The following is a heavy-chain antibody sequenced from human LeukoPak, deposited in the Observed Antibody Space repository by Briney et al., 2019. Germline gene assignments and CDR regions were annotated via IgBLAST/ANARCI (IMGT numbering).Heavy chain of an antibody. D-gene: IGHD2-2*02. CDR2: IYYSGST. Sequence: PSETLSLTCTVSGGSISSSSYYSGWIRQPPGKGLEWIGSIYYSGSTYYNPSLKSRVTISVDTSKNQFSLKLSSVTAADTAVYYCARRDLVVVPAAIGAGAFDIWGQGTMVTVSS. CDR3: ARRDLVVVPAAIGAGAFDI. J-gene: IGHJ3*02. CDR1: GGSISSSSYY. V-gene: IGHV4-39*01.